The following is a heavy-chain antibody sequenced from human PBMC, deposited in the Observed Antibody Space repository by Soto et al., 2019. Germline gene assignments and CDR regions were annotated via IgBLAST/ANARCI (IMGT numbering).Heavy chain of an antibody. D-gene: IGHD5-12*01. V-gene: IGHV4-34*01. CDR3: ARGQEAIVATH. CDR1: GGSFSGYY. Sequence: QVQLQQWGAGLLKPSETLSLTCAVYGGSFSGYYWSWIRQPPGKGLEWIGEIKDGGNTNYSPSLKSRVTISADTSKNQFSPKLNSVTAADTAVYYCARGQEAIVATHWDQGTLVTVSS. CDR2: IKDGGNT. J-gene: IGHJ4*02.